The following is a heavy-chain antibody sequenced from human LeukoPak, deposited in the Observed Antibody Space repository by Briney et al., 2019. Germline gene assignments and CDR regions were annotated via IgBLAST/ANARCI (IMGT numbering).Heavy chain of an antibody. V-gene: IGHV3-7*01. CDR3: ARDMGWQQFDC. CDR1: GFTFSSSW. J-gene: IGHJ4*02. CDR2: IKNDGSET. D-gene: IGHD5-24*01. Sequence: GGSLRLSCAASGFTFSSSWMTWVRQAPGKGLERVANIKNDGSETYYMDSVKGRFTISRDNAKNSMYLQMNSLRAEDTAVYYCARDMGWQQFDCWGQGTLVTVSS.